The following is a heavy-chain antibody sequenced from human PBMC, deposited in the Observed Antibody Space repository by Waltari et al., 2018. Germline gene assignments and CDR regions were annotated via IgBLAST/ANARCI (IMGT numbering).Heavy chain of an antibody. CDR3: AREDSSGWGGL. Sequence: EVQLVESGGGLVKPGGSLRLSCAASGFTFSSYSMNWVRQAPGKGVEWVSSISSRSSDIDYADSVKGRLTIARDNAKNSLYLQMNSLRAEDTAVYYCAREDSSGWGGLWGQGTLVTVSS. CDR2: ISSRSSDI. J-gene: IGHJ4*02. D-gene: IGHD6-19*01. CDR1: GFTFSSYS. V-gene: IGHV3-21*01.